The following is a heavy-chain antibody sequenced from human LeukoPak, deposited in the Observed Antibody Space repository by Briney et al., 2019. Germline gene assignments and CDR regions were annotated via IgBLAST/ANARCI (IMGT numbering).Heavy chain of an antibody. V-gene: IGHV1-8*01. CDR1: GYTFTSYD. CDR3: ATIPNYYDSSGYPNYFDY. D-gene: IGHD3-22*01. Sequence: ASVKVSCKASGYTFTSYDINWVRQATGQGLEWMGWMNPNSGNTGYAQKFQGRVTMTRDTSISTAYMELSRLRSDDTAVYYCATIPNYYDSSGYPNYFDYWGQGTLVTVSS. CDR2: MNPNSGNT. J-gene: IGHJ4*02.